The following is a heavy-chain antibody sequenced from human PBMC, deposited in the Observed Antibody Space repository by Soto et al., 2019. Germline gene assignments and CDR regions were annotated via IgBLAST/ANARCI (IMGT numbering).Heavy chain of an antibody. CDR1: GGSIGSDTYY. CDR2: IYYSGKT. J-gene: IGHJ4*02. V-gene: IGHV4-31*03. D-gene: IGHD1-26*01. CDR3: ARDEGYFFDH. Sequence: QVQLQESGPGLVKPSQTLSLTCTVSGGSIGSDTYYWTWIRQLPRKGLEWNGFIYYSGKTYYSPSLKSRLILSVDTSKNQLSRRLSYVTAADTAVYYCARDEGYFFDHWGQGTLVTVSS.